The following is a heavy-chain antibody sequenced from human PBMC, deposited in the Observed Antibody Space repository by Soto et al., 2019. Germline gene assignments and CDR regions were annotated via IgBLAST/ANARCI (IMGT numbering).Heavy chain of an antibody. CDR3: ARHFDSSGYYTDE. J-gene: IGHJ4*02. V-gene: IGHV5-51*01. CDR2: IYPDDSDI. Sequence: GESLKISCQGSGYRFTSYWIAWVRQMPGKGLEWVRIIYPDDSDIKYSPSFQGQVTISADRSNSTAYLQWRSLKASDTAMYFCARHFDSSGYYTDEWGQG. D-gene: IGHD3-22*01. CDR1: GYRFTSYW.